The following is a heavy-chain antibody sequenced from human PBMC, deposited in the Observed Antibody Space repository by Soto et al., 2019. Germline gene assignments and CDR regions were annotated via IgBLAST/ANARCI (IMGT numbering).Heavy chain of an antibody. CDR1: QISFSSYW. D-gene: IGHD2-2*01. J-gene: IGHJ4*02. CDR3: ARDKGSSSWHSFDH. CDR2: INHDRSDI. Sequence: GGSLRLSXVVSQISFSSYWMTWVRQAPGKGLECVANINHDRSDIHYADSVKGRFTIFRDKTTNSLYLHMNSLRAEDTAVYYCARDKGSSSWHSFDHWGQGTLVTVSS. V-gene: IGHV3-7*01.